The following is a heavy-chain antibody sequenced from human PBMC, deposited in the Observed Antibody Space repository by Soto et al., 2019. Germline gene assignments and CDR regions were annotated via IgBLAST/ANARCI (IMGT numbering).Heavy chain of an antibody. CDR3: ARVGPWVPYYYDSSPYTFENWFDP. CDR2: IYHSGST. V-gene: IGHV4-38-2*01. D-gene: IGHD3-22*01. CDR1: GYSISSGYY. Sequence: SETLSLTCAVSGYSISSGYYWGWIRQPPGKGLEWIGSIYHSGSTYYNPSLNSRVTLSIDMTNNHVSLILNSVTAADTAVYYCARVGPWVPYYYDSSPYTFENWFDPWGQGTLVTVSS. J-gene: IGHJ5*02.